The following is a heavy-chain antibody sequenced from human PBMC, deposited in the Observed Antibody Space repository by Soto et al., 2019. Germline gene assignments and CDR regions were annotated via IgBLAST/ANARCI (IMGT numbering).Heavy chain of an antibody. V-gene: IGHV1-2*04. CDR2: INPNSGGT. CDR1: GYTFTGYY. CDR3: ARGGYGDYYTYYYYGMDV. Sequence: ASVKVSCKASGYTFTGYYMHWVRQAPGQGLEWMGWINPNSGGTNYAQKFQGWVTMTRDTPISTAYMELSRLRSDDTAVYYCARGGYGDYYTYYYYGMDVWGQGTTVTVSS. J-gene: IGHJ6*02. D-gene: IGHD4-17*01.